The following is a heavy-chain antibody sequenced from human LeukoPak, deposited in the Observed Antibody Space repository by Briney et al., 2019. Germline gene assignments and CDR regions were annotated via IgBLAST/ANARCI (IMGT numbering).Heavy chain of an antibody. CDR3: ARESGGWGPYFDY. Sequence: GGSLRLSCAASGFTVSSNYMSWVRQAPGKGLEWVSVIYSGGSTYYADSVKGRFTISRDNSKNTLYLQMNSLRAEDTAVYYCARESGGWGPYFDYWGQGTLVTVSS. J-gene: IGHJ4*02. D-gene: IGHD4-23*01. V-gene: IGHV3-66*01. CDR2: IYSGGST. CDR1: GFTVSSNY.